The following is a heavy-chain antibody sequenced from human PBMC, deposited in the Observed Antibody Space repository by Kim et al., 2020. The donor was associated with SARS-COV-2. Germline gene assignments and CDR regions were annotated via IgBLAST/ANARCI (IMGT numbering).Heavy chain of an antibody. Sequence: GGSLRLSCTASGFTFGDYAMTWVRQAPGQGLEWVGFIRSKAYGGTTEYAASVKGRFTISRDDSKSIACLQMDSLKIEDTAVYYCTRDHRGATDYWGQGTLVTVSS. CDR1: GFTFGDYA. CDR3: TRDHRGATDY. V-gene: IGHV3-49*04. CDR2: IRSKAYGGTT. J-gene: IGHJ4*02. D-gene: IGHD1-26*01.